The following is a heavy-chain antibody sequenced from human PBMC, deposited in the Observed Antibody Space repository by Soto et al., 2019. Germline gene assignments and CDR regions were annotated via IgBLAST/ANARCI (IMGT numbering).Heavy chain of an antibody. CDR3: ARTGIKDCTNGVCYFDY. J-gene: IGHJ4*02. V-gene: IGHV3-30-3*01. Sequence: QVQLVESGGGVVQPGRSLRLSCAASGFTLSSYAMHWVRQAPGKGLEWVAVISYDGSNKYYADSVKGRFTISRDNSKNTLYLQMNSLRAEDTAVYYCARTGIKDCTNGVCYFDYWGQGTLVTVSS. CDR2: ISYDGSNK. CDR1: GFTLSSYA. D-gene: IGHD2-8*01.